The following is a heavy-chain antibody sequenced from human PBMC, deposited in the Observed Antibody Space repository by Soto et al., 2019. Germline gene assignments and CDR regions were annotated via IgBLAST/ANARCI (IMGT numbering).Heavy chain of an antibody. Sequence: ASVKVSCKASGYTFTSYGISWVRQAPGQGLEWVGIINPSGGSTSYAQKFQGRVTMTRDTSTSTVYMELSSLRSEDTAVYYCAREGVVVVAATTDYYYYGMDVWGQGTTVTVSS. D-gene: IGHD2-15*01. J-gene: IGHJ6*02. CDR3: AREGVVVVAATTDYYYYGMDV. CDR2: INPSGGST. CDR1: GYTFTSYG. V-gene: IGHV1-46*01.